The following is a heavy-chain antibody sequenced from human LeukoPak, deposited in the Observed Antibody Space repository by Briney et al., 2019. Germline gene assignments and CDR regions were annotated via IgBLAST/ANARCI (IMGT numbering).Heavy chain of an antibody. CDR3: ARYYYDSSGFGPDY. CDR1: GGSISIYY. CDR2: IYYSGST. V-gene: IGHV4-59*01. Sequence: PSETLSLTCTVSGGSISIYYWSWIRQPPGKGLEWIGYIYYSGSTNYNPSLKSRVTISVDTSKNQFSLKLSSVTTADPAVYYCARYYYDSSGFGPDYWGQGTLVTVPS. J-gene: IGHJ4*02. D-gene: IGHD3-22*01.